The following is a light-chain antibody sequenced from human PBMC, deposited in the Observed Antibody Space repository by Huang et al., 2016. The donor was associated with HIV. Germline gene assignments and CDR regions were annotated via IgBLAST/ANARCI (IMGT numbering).Light chain of an antibody. Sequence: DIQMTQSPSSLSASVGDRVTITCRASQSISSYLNWYQQKSGKAPKLLTYAASNLQSGVPSRISGSGSGTDFTLTVSSLQPEDFATYYCQQSYNTPRTFGQGTKVEIK. CDR1: QSISSY. CDR2: AAS. V-gene: IGKV1-39*01. J-gene: IGKJ1*01. CDR3: QQSYNTPRT.